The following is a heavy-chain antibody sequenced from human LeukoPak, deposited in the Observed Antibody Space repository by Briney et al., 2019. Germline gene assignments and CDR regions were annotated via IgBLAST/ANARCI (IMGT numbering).Heavy chain of an antibody. CDR1: GGSISSYY. V-gene: IGHV4-4*07. CDR2: IYTSGST. Sequence: PSETLSLTCTVSGGSISSYYWSWIRQPAGKGLEWIGRIYTSGSTNYNSSLKSRVTMSVDTSKNQFSLKLSSVTAAGTAVYYCARDKGSGSYYQYYYYYMDVWGKGTTVTVSS. J-gene: IGHJ6*03. CDR3: ARDKGSGSYYQYYYYYMDV. D-gene: IGHD3-10*01.